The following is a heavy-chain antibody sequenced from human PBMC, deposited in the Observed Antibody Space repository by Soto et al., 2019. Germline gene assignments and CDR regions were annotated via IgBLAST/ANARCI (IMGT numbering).Heavy chain of an antibody. D-gene: IGHD2-2*01. J-gene: IGHJ4*02. CDR1: GFTFSSYG. Sequence: GGSLKLSCAASGFTFSSYGMHWVRQAPGKGLEWVAVIWYDGSNKYYADSVKGRFTISRDNSKNTLYLQMNSLRAEDTAVYYCARDQRVPAAMTPAGGFDYWGQGTLVTVSS. V-gene: IGHV3-33*01. CDR2: IWYDGSNK. CDR3: ARDQRVPAAMTPAGGFDY.